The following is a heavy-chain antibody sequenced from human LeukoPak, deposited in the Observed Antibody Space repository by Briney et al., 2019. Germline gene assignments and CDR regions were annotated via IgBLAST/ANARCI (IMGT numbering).Heavy chain of an antibody. Sequence: PGGSLRLSCAASGFTFSDYYMSWIRQAPGKGLEWVSYISSSGSTIYYADSVKGRFTISRDNAKNPLYLQMNSLRAEDTAVYYCARDKRDFWSGYHGQYYYYGMDVWGQGTTVTVSS. CDR1: GFTFSDYY. CDR2: ISSSGSTI. V-gene: IGHV3-11*01. D-gene: IGHD3-3*01. J-gene: IGHJ6*02. CDR3: ARDKRDFWSGYHGQYYYYGMDV.